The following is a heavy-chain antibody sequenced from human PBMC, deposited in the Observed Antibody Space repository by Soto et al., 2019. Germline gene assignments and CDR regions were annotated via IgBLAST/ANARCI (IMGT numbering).Heavy chain of an antibody. D-gene: IGHD3-3*01. V-gene: IGHV3-30*18. CDR2: ISFDGNTQ. J-gene: IGHJ4*02. CDR3: AKDRSEWLVMGGLPDS. CDR1: GFAFASNG. Sequence: GGSLRLSCAASGFAFASNGMHWVRQPPGKGLEWVAVISFDGNTQYYRDSVEGRFTISRDDMKSTLFLELNSLRPDDTAVYYCAKDRSEWLVMGGLPDSWGQGTLVTVSS.